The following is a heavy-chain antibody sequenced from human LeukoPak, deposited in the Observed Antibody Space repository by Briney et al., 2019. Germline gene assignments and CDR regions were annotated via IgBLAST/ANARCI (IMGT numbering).Heavy chain of an antibody. Sequence: GGSLRLSCAAAAFTFSSYAMSWVRQAPGKGLEWVSAISGSGGSTFYADSLKGRFTFSRDNSKNTLYLQMNRLMTEQTAVHYCATEGIVSGCAFHFDYWGQRALVTVSS. D-gene: IGHD5-12*01. CDR3: ATEGIVSGCAFHFDY. CDR2: ISGSGGST. V-gene: IGHV3-23*01. J-gene: IGHJ4*02. CDR1: AFTFSSYA.